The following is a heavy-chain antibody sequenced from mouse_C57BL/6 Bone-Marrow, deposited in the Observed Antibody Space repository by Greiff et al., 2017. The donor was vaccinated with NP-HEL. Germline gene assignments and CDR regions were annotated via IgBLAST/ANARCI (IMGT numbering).Heavy chain of an antibody. D-gene: IGHD2-1*01. CDR2: IDPEYGGT. V-gene: IGHV1-39*01. Sequence: EVKLMESGPELVKPGASVKMSCKASGYSFTDYKMNWVKQSTGQSLEWIGVIDPEYGGTSYNQKFKGKATLTVDQSSSTAYMQLNSLTSEDSAVYDCARGGYGNYGYWGQGTTLTVSS. CDR3: ARGGYGNYGY. J-gene: IGHJ2*01. CDR1: GYSFTDYK.